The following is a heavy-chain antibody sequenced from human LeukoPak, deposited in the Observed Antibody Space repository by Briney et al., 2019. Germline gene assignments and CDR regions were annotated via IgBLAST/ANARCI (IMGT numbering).Heavy chain of an antibody. V-gene: IGHV4-4*07. J-gene: IGHJ5*02. D-gene: IGHD2-2*01. CDR3: ARDKKEEVPAAAGWFDP. CDR2: IYPSGST. CDR1: GGSTNTYC. Sequence: SETLSLTCTVSGGSTNTYCWSWIRQPAEKGLEWIGRIYPSGSTYYNPSLKSRVTISVDTSKNQFSLKLSSVTAADTAVYYCARDKKEEVPAAAGWFDPWGQGTLVTVSS.